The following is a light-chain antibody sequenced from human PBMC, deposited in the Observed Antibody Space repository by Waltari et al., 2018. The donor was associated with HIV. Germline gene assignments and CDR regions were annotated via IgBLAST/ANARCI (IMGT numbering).Light chain of an antibody. CDR3: QSYNNVPRT. CDR2: AAS. J-gene: IGKJ2*01. V-gene: IGKV1-27*01. Sequence: DIQMTQSPSSLSASVGDRDTMTCRANEDIRTYLAWFQHKPGKVPQLLIYAASTLHSGVPFRFSGSGYGTEFTLTIDSLQPEDVATYYCQSYNNVPRTFGPGTKLEIK. CDR1: EDIRTY.